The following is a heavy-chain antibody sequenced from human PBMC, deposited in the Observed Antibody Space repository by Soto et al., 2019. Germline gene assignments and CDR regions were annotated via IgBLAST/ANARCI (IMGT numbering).Heavy chain of an antibody. D-gene: IGHD6-13*01. CDR1: GGSISSSSYY. CDR3: ARALHSSSTFDY. CDR2: IYYSGST. Sequence: QLQLQESGPGLVKPSETLSLTCTVSGGSISSSSYYWDWIRQPPGKGLEWIGRIYYSGSTYYTPSLKSRVTISVHTSKNQFSLRLDSVTAADTAVYYCARALHSSSTFDYWGQGTLVTVSS. V-gene: IGHV4-39*02. J-gene: IGHJ4*02.